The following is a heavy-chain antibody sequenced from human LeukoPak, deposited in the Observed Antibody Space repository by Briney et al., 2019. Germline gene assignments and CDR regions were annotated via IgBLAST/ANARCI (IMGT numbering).Heavy chain of an antibody. V-gene: IGHV3-23*01. J-gene: IGHJ4*02. Sequence: GGSLRLSCAASGFTLSNYAMSWVRQAPGKGLEWVSAITGSGGSTYYADSVKGRFTISRDNSKNTLFLQMNSLRAEDTAVYYCAKRATYCSSTSCFDYWGQGTLVTVSS. D-gene: IGHD2-2*01. CDR3: AKRATYCSSTSCFDY. CDR1: GFTLSNYA. CDR2: ITGSGGST.